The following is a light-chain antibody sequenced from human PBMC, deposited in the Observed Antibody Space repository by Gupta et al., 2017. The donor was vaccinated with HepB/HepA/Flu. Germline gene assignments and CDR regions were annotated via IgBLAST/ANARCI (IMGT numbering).Light chain of an antibody. V-gene: IGLV2-23*02. CDR3: CSYAGSFTLV. J-gene: IGLJ3*02. CDR2: EVS. Sequence: QSALTQPASVSGSPGQSITISCTGTSSDAGYYNLVSWLQHHPGRAPKLIIYEVSKRPSGVSNRFSGSKSGNTASLTISGLQAEDEADYYCCSYAGSFTLVVGGGTELTVL. CDR1: SSDAGYYNL.